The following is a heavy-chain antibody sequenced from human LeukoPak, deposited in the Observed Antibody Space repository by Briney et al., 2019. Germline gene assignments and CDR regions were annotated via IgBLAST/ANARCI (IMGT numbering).Heavy chain of an antibody. J-gene: IGHJ4*02. Sequence: SETLSLACTVSGGSISSYYWSWIRQPPGKGLEWVGYIYYSGSTNYNPSLKSRVTTSVDTSKNQLSLKLSSVTAADTAVYYCARVIGYCSSTSCFGYFDYWGQGTLVTVSS. CDR3: ARVIGYCSSTSCFGYFDY. CDR1: GGSISSYY. V-gene: IGHV4-59*08. CDR2: IYYSGST. D-gene: IGHD2-2*01.